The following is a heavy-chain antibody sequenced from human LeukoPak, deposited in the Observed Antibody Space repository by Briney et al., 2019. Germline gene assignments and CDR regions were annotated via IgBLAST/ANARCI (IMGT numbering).Heavy chain of an antibody. CDR2: IYPGDSDT. V-gene: IGHV5-51*01. Sequence: GESLKISCKGSGYSFTSYWIGWVRQMPGKGLEWMGIIYPGDSDTRYSPSFQGQVTISADKSISTAYLQWSSLKASDTAMCYCARQAIRYCSSTSCSEDYYYYGMDVWGQGTTVIVSS. CDR1: GYSFTSYW. J-gene: IGHJ6*02. CDR3: ARQAIRYCSSTSCSEDYYYYGMDV. D-gene: IGHD2-2*01.